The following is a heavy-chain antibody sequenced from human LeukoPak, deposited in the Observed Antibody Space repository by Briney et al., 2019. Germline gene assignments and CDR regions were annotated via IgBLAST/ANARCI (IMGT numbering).Heavy chain of an antibody. CDR2: IYYSGST. CDR3: ARQLGSGWYRGNWFDP. J-gene: IGHJ5*02. Sequence: SETLSLTCTVSGGSISSSSYYWGWIRQPPGKGLERIGSIYYSGSTYYNPSLKSRVTISVDTSKNQFSLKLSSVTAADTAVYYCARQLGSGWYRGNWFDPWGQGTLVTVSS. CDR1: GGSISSSSYY. D-gene: IGHD6-19*01. V-gene: IGHV4-39*01.